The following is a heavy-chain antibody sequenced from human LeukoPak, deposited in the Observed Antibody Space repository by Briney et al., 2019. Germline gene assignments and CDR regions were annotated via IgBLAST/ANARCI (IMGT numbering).Heavy chain of an antibody. CDR1: GFTFSSYG. V-gene: IGHV3-33*01. CDR2: IWYDGSNK. CDR3: ARDEESRGILTGYYSPFDY. J-gene: IGHJ4*02. D-gene: IGHD3-9*01. Sequence: QPGRSLRLSCAASGFTFSSYGMHWVRQAPGKGLEWVAVIWYDGSNKYYADSVKGRFTISRDNSKNTLYLQMNSLRAEDTAVYYCARDEESRGILTGYYSPFDYWGQGTLVTVSS.